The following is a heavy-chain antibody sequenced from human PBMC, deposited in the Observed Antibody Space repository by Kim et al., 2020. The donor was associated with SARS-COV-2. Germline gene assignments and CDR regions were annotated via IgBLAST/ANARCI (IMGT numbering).Heavy chain of an antibody. V-gene: IGHV3-33*01. CDR1: GFTFSSYG. Sequence: GGSLRLSCAASGFTFSSYGMHWVRQAPGKGLEWVAVIWYDGSNKYYADSVKGRFTISRDNSKNTLYLQMNSLRAEDTAVYYCARVGHRGYWSGGSCLYYYGMDVWGQGTTVTVSS. CDR2: IWYDGSNK. CDR3: ARVGHRGYWSGGSCLYYYGMDV. D-gene: IGHD2-15*01. J-gene: IGHJ6*02.